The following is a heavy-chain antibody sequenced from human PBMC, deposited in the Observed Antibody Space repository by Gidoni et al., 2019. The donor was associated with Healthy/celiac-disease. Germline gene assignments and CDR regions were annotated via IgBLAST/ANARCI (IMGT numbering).Heavy chain of an antibody. CDR2: IYYSGST. D-gene: IGHD1-26*01. J-gene: IGHJ3*02. Sequence: QVQLQESGPGLVKPSETLSLTCTVSGGSISSYYWSWIRQPPGKGLEWIGYIYYSGSTNYNPYLKSRVTISVDTSKNQFSLKLSSVTAADTAVYYCARDWVGATSYAFDIWGQGTMVTVSS. V-gene: IGHV4-59*01. CDR1: GGSISSYY. CDR3: ARDWVGATSYAFDI.